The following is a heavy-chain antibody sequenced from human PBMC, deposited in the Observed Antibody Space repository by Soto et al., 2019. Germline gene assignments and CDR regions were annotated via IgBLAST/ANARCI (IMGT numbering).Heavy chain of an antibody. J-gene: IGHJ4*02. CDR3: ARATYDSLDY. Sequence: SETLSLTCAASGYSISSGYYWGWIRQPPGKGLEWIGNIFHSGTTYYNPSLKSRVTISVDTSNNQFSLNLKSLTAADTAVYYCARATYDSLDYWGQGTLVTVSS. V-gene: IGHV4-38-2*01. D-gene: IGHD3-22*01. CDR1: GYSISSGYY. CDR2: IFHSGTT.